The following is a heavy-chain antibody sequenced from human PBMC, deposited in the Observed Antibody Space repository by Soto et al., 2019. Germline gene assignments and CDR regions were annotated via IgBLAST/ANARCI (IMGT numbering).Heavy chain of an antibody. D-gene: IGHD3-10*01. V-gene: IGHV3-23*01. CDR3: AKSRGSGSYFNPSDAFDF. J-gene: IGHJ3*01. Sequence: EVQLLDSGGGLVQPGGSLRLSCAASGFTFSSYAMSWVRQAPGKGLEWVSSISGSGGGTYYADSVKGRFTISRDNSKNTLSLQMTSLRAEDTAVYYCAKSRGSGSYFNPSDAFDFWGQGTMVTVSS. CDR2: ISGSGGGT. CDR1: GFTFSSYA.